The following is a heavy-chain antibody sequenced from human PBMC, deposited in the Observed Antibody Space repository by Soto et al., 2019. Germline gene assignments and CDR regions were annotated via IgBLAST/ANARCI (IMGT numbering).Heavy chain of an antibody. V-gene: IGHV1-69*06. Sequence: ASVNVSCKASGGTFSSYAISWVRQAPGQGLEWMGGIIPIFGTANYAQKFQGRVTITADKSTSTAYMELSSLRSEDTAVYYCASSIAARPYYYYGTEVWGQGTTVTVSS. J-gene: IGHJ6*02. CDR2: IIPIFGTA. D-gene: IGHD6-6*01. CDR3: ASSIAARPYYYYGTEV. CDR1: GGTFSSYA.